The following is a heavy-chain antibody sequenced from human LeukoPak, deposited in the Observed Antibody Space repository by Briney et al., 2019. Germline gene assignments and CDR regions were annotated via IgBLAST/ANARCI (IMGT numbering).Heavy chain of an antibody. CDR2: IYHSGST. V-gene: IGHV4-61*08. CDR1: GGSISSSGYY. D-gene: IGHD5-12*01. Sequence: SETLSLTCTVSGGSISSSGYYWSWIRQPPGKGLEWIGYIYHSGSTKYNPSLKSRVTISVDTSKNQFSLKMSSVTAADTAVYYCARDGYSGNDGLWGQGTLVTVSS. CDR3: ARDGYSGNDGL. J-gene: IGHJ4*02.